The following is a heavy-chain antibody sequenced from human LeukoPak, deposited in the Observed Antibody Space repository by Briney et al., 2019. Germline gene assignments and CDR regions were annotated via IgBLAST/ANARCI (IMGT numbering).Heavy chain of an antibody. V-gene: IGHV3-30*02. CDR3: AKDRSSTGASGWYLFDY. CDR2: LRFDGSNK. CDR1: GFTLCSYC. Sequence: GALRLSLSASGFTLCSYCLHCVRHGPGKGLEGVAFLRFDGSNKYYADSVKGRFTISRDNSKNTLYLQMNSLRAEDTAVYYCAKDRSSTGASGWYLFDYWGQGTLVTVSS. J-gene: IGHJ4*02. D-gene: IGHD6-19*01.